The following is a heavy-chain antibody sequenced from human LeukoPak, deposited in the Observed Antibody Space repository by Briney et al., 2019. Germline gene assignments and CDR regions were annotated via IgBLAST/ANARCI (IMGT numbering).Heavy chain of an antibody. D-gene: IGHD5-24*01. Sequence: GGSLRLSCAASGFTFSSYAMSWVRQAPGKGLEWVSAISGSGGSTYYADSVKGRFTISRDNSKNTLYLQMNSLRAEDTAVYYCAKDWRDGYIPYYFDYWGQGTLVTVSS. CDR2: ISGSGGST. V-gene: IGHV3-23*01. CDR1: GFTFSSYA. J-gene: IGHJ4*02. CDR3: AKDWRDGYIPYYFDY.